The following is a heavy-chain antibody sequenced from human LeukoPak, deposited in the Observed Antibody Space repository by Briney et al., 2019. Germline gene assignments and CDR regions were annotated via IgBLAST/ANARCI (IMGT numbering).Heavy chain of an antibody. CDR3: ARSEGIAVAGTVGFADY. Sequence: ASVKVSCKASGGTFSSYAISWVRQAPGQGLEWMGWISAYNGNTNYAQKLQGRVTMTTDTSTSTAYMELRSLRSDDTAVYYCARSEGIAVAGTVGFADYWGQGTLVTVSS. CDR2: ISAYNGNT. D-gene: IGHD6-19*01. CDR1: GGTFSSYA. J-gene: IGHJ4*02. V-gene: IGHV1-18*01.